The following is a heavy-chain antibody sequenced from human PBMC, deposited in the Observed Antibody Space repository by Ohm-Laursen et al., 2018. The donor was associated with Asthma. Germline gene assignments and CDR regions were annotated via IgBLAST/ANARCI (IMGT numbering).Heavy chain of an antibody. V-gene: IGHV3-9*01. Sequence: SLRLSCAASGFIFEDFAMHWVRQAPGKGLEWVSGISWDSAKVNYAASVEGRFTISRDNAKNSLYLQMTSLRVEDTALYYCAKDISFGYYYDSSGQGDYYGMDVWGQGTTVTVSS. CDR1: GFIFEDFA. J-gene: IGHJ6*02. CDR2: ISWDSAKV. CDR3: AKDISFGYYYDSSGQGDYYGMDV. D-gene: IGHD3-22*01.